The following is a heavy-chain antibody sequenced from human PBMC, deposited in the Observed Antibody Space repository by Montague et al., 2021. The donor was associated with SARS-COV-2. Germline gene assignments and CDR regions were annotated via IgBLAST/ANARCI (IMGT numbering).Heavy chain of an antibody. Sequence: SLRLSCAASGFTFSTYDMTWVRQVPGKGLEWVSIIETGSSSTHYADSVKGRFTVSRDNSKNTSYLQMNSLRAEDTAVYYCAKGAWNDYWGQGTLVTVSS. J-gene: IGHJ4*02. CDR1: GFTFSTYD. CDR3: AKGAWNDY. CDR2: IETGSSST. D-gene: IGHD1-1*01. V-gene: IGHV3-23*03.